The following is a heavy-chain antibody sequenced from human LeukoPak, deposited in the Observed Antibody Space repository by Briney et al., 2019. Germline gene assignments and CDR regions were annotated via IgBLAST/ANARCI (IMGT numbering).Heavy chain of an antibody. Sequence: GGSLRLSCAASGFTFSSYEMNWVRQAPGKWLEWVSYISSSGGTIYYADSLQGRFTISRDNAKNSLYLQMNSLRAEDTAVYYCAREDRWELLAGFDYWGQGTLVTVSS. CDR2: ISSSGGTI. CDR3: AREDRWELLAGFDY. V-gene: IGHV3-48*03. D-gene: IGHD1-26*01. CDR1: GFTFSSYE. J-gene: IGHJ4*02.